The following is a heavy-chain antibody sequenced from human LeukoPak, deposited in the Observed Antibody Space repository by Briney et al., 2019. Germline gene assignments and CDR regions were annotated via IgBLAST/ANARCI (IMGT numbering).Heavy chain of an antibody. Sequence: GGSLRLSCAASGFTVSSNYMSWVRQAPGKGLEWVSVIYSGGSTYYADSVKGQFTISRDNSKNTLYLQMNSLRAEDTAVYYCARELVGALNDAFDIWGQGTMVTVSS. J-gene: IGHJ3*02. CDR3: ARELVGALNDAFDI. CDR2: IYSGGST. V-gene: IGHV3-53*01. CDR1: GFTVSSNY. D-gene: IGHD1-26*01.